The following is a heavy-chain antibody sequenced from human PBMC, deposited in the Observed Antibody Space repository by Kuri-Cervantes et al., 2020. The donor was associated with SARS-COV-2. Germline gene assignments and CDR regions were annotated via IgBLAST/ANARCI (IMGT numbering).Heavy chain of an antibody. J-gene: IGHJ6*02. CDR3: FSGYYDFWSGYETPYYYYGTDV. Sequence: GGSLRLSCAASGFTFSSYAMSWVRQAPGKGLEWVSAISGSGGSTYYADSVKGRFTTSRDNSKNTLYLQMNSLRAEDTAVYYCFSGYYDFWSGYETPYYYYGTDVWGQGTTVTVSS. CDR1: GFTFSSYA. CDR2: ISGSGGST. V-gene: IGHV3-23*01. D-gene: IGHD3-3*01.